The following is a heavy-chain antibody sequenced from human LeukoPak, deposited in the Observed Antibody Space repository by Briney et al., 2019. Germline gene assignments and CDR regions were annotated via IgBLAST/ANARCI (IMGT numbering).Heavy chain of an antibody. J-gene: IGHJ6*02. CDR2: IYYSGST. CDR1: GGSISSYY. D-gene: IGHD3-10*01. V-gene: IGHV4-59*01. CDR3: AREDGTYGSGTTYGMDV. Sequence: PSETLSLTCTVSGGSISSYYWSWIRQPPGKGLEWIGYIYYSGSTNYNPSLKSRVTISVDTSKNQFSLKLSSVTAADTAVYYCAREDGTYGSGTTYGMDVWGQGTTVTVSS.